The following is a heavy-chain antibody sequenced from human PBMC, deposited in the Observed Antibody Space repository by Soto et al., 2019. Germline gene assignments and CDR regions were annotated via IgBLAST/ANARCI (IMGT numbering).Heavy chain of an antibody. CDR2: ISAYNGNT. CDR1: GYTFTSYG. V-gene: IGHV1-18*01. CDR3: ATYEYGDYAFDI. Sequence: ASVKVSCKASGYTFTSYGISWVRQAPGQGLEWMGWISAYNGNTNYAQKLQGRVTMTTDTSTSTVYMELRSLRSDDTAVYYCATYEYGDYAFDIWGQVTMVTVSS. J-gene: IGHJ3*02. D-gene: IGHD4-17*01.